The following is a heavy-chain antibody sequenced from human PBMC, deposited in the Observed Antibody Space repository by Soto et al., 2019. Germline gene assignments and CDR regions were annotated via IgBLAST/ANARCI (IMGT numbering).Heavy chain of an antibody. CDR3: ARDYGDISYFDY. D-gene: IGHD4-17*01. Sequence: SETLSLTCTVSGGSISRSSYYWGWIRQPPGKGLEWIGSIYYSGSTFYNPSLKSRVTISVDTSKNQFSLKLGSVTAADTAVYYCARDYGDISYFDYCGQGTLVTVSS. CDR1: GGSISRSSYY. CDR2: IYYSGST. J-gene: IGHJ4*02. V-gene: IGHV4-39*02.